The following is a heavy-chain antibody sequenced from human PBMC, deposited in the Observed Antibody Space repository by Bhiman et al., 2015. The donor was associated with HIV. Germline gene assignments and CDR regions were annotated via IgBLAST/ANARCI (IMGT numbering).Heavy chain of an antibody. CDR3: ARDESQGAFDI. CDR1: GFTFSSYS. Sequence: EVHLVESGGGLVQAGESLRLSCAASGFTFSSYSMNWVRQAPGKGLAWVSSISSSSRYINYADSVQGRFTISRDNAKNSLYLQMNSLRAEDTSVYYCARDESQGAFDIWGQGTMVTVSS. CDR2: ISSSSRYI. J-gene: IGHJ3*02. V-gene: IGHV3-21*01.